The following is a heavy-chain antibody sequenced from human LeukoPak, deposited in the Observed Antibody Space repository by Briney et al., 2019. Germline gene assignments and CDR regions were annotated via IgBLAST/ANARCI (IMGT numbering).Heavy chain of an antibody. CDR1: GFTFSNAW. CDR3: TTERDYFDY. Sequence: GGSLRLSCAASGFTFSNAWMSWARQAPGKGLEWVGRIKSKTDGGPTDYAAPVKGRFTISRDDSKNTLYLQMNSLKTEDSAVYYCTTERDYFDYWGQGSLVSVSS. V-gene: IGHV3-15*01. CDR2: IKSKTDGGPT. J-gene: IGHJ4*02.